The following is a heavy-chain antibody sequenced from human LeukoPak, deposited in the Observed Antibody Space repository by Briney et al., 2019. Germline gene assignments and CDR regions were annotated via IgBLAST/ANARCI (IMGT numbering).Heavy chain of an antibody. D-gene: IGHD2-2*01. CDR3: AKDREYQLLPGNWFDP. Sequence: GGSLRLSCAASGFTFSSYAMSWVRQAPGKGLEWVSAISGSGGSTYYADSVKGRFTISRGNSKNTLYLQMNSLRAEDTAVYYCAKDREYQLLPGNWFDPWGQGTLVTVSS. J-gene: IGHJ5*02. V-gene: IGHV3-23*01. CDR1: GFTFSSYA. CDR2: ISGSGGST.